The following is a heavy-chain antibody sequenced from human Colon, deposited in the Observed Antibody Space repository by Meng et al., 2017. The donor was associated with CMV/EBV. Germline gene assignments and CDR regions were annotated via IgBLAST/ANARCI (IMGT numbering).Heavy chain of an antibody. CDR1: GGTFSSYA. CDR2: IIPIFGTA. V-gene: IGHV1-69*05. J-gene: IGHJ4*02. D-gene: IGHD6-19*01. Sequence: SVKVSCKASGGTFSSYAISWVRQAPGQGLEWMGGIIPIFGTANYAQKFQGRVTMTRDTSISTAYMELSRLRSDDTAVYYCARGGPGYSSGWYGYWGQGTLVTISS. CDR3: ARGGPGYSSGWYGY.